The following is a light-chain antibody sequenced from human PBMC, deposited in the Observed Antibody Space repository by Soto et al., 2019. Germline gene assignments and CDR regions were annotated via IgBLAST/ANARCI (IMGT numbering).Light chain of an antibody. CDR2: SSS. J-gene: IGKJ5*01. Sequence: DIQMTQSPSSLSASVGDRVTITCRASRTITKFLNWYHQKPGKAPNLLIYSSSNLESGVPTRFSGTGSGTDFALTISSLQPEGFGTYYCHQSFGAPCTYGQGTRV. V-gene: IGKV1-39*01. CDR3: HQSFGAPCT. CDR1: RTITKF.